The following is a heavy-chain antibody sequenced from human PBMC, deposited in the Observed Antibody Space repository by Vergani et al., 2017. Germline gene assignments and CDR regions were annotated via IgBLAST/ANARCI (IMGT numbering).Heavy chain of an antibody. J-gene: IGHJ4*02. CDR3: AREGDSGSYSAGIDY. CDR1: GYSISSGYY. D-gene: IGHD1-26*01. V-gene: IGHV4-38-2*02. Sequence: QVQLQESGPGLVKPSETLSLTCAVSGYSISSGYYWGWIRQPPGKGLEWIGSIYHSGSTYYNPSLKSRVTISVDTSKNQFSLKLSSVTAADTAVYYCAREGDSGSYSAGIDYWGQGTLVTVSS. CDR2: IYHSGST.